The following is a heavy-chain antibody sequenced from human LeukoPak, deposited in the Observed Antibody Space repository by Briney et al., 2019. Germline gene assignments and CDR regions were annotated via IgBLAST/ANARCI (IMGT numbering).Heavy chain of an antibody. D-gene: IGHD6-6*01. Sequence: SETLSLTCAGYGGSFSGYYWSWIRQPPGKGLEWIGEINHSGSTNYNPSLKSRVTISVDTSKNQFSLKLSSVTAADTAVYYCARGSRFVYSSSHYYYYYYMDVWGKGTTVTVSS. J-gene: IGHJ6*03. CDR3: ARGSRFVYSSSHYYYYYYMDV. V-gene: IGHV4-34*01. CDR1: GGSFSGYY. CDR2: INHSGST.